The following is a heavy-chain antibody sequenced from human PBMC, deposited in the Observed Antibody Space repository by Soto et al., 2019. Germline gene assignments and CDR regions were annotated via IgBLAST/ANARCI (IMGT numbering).Heavy chain of an antibody. CDR3: ATSHGSGYRAFDF. Sequence: QVQLVQSGAEVKRPGSSVKVSCKASGDTFNFYSINWVRQAPGLGLEWMGRVNPILSMSNYAQRFQGRVTITADKSTSTAYMELSGLRSEDTAIYYCATSHGSGYRAFDFWGQGALVTVSS. D-gene: IGHD3-10*01. CDR1: GDTFNFYS. J-gene: IGHJ4*02. V-gene: IGHV1-69*04. CDR2: VNPILSMS.